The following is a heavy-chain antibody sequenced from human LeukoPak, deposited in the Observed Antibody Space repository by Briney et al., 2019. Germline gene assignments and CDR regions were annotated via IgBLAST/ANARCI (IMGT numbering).Heavy chain of an antibody. J-gene: IGHJ4*02. Sequence: GESLRLSCAASGFTISNYWMHWVRQTPGKGLVWVSRINSDGSSTTYADSVKGRFTISRDNSKNTLYLQMNSLRAEDTAVYYCARDGGYGEILRYYFDYWGQGTLVTVSS. CDR3: ARDGGYGEILRYYFDY. V-gene: IGHV3-74*01. CDR1: GFTISNYW. CDR2: INSDGSST. D-gene: IGHD4-17*01.